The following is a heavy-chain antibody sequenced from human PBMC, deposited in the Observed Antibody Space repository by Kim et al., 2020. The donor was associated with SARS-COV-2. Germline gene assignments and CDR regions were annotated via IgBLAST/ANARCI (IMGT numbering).Heavy chain of an antibody. CDR2: TI. V-gene: IGHV3-48*03. D-gene: IGHD2-21*01. CDR3: ARDRGFAFDH. J-gene: IGHJ4*02. Sequence: TITHADWMGGRATISRDNAENSISLQLNSLRPSDTAVYYCARDRGFAFDHWGQGTLVTVPP.